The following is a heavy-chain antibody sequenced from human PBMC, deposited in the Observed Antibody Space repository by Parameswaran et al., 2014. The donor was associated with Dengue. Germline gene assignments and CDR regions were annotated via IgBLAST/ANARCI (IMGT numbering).Heavy chain of an antibody. CDR3: AKVPTFDFWVANFAGRFDP. CDR2: ISARGGST. J-gene: IGHJ5*02. D-gene: IGHD3-9*01. V-gene: IGHV3-23*01. Sequence: WIRQPPGKGLEWVSGISARGGSTFYADSVKGRFIVFRENSKNTLYLQMNSLRVEDTAVYFCAKVPTFDFWVANFAGRFDPWGQGTQVTVSS.